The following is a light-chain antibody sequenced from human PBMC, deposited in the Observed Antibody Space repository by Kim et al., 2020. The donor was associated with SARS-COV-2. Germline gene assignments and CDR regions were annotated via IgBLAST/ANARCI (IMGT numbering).Light chain of an antibody. J-gene: IGLJ1*01. V-gene: IGLV3-19*01. Sequence: SSELTQDPAVSVALGQTVRITCQGDSLRRYYASWYQQKPGQAPVLVIYGKNNRPSGIPDRFSGSSSGNTASLTITGAQAEDEADYYCNSRDSRTNHYVFG. CDR1: SLRRYY. CDR2: GKN. CDR3: NSRDSRTNHYV.